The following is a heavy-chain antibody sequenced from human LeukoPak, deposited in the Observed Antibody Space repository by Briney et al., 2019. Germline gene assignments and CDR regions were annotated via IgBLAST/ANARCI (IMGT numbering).Heavy chain of an antibody. Sequence: GGSLRLPCAASGFTFHNYAMHWVRQAPGKGLEWVSGIRWNSGGIAYADSVKGRFTISRDNAKNSLYLQMNSLRAEDTALYYCANGDDSSGYYYSWTYWGQGTLVTVSS. D-gene: IGHD3-22*01. CDR3: ANGDDSSGYYYSWTY. CDR1: GFTFHNYA. CDR2: IRWNSGGI. V-gene: IGHV3-9*01. J-gene: IGHJ4*02.